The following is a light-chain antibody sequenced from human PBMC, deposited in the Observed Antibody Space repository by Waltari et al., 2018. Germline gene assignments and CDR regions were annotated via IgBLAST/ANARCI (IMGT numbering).Light chain of an antibody. J-gene: IGLJ2*01. CDR2: DVT. CDR3: CTCTSSSSYV. V-gene: IGLV2-14*03. CDR1: THDVDGPKC. Sequence: QSALTQPASVSGSPGHSITISCSGITHDVDGPKCVSWYQHHPGKAPKLIIYDVTNRPSGVTNRFSGSKSGNTASLSISGLRAEDEAVYHCCTCTSSSSYVFGGGTKVTVL.